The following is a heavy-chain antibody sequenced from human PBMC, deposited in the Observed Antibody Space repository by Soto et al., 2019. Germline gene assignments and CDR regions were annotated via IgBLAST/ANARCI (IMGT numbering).Heavy chain of an antibody. Sequence: GGSLRLSCAASGFTFSSYAMHWVRQAPGKGLEWVAVISYDGSNKYYADSVKGRFTISRDNSKNTLYLQMNSLRAEDTAVYYCARDLIPLFWSGYSTPSGRYYYGMDVWGQGTTVTVSS. CDR2: ISYDGSNK. J-gene: IGHJ6*02. CDR3: ARDLIPLFWSGYSTPSGRYYYGMDV. CDR1: GFTFSSYA. D-gene: IGHD3-3*01. V-gene: IGHV3-30-3*01.